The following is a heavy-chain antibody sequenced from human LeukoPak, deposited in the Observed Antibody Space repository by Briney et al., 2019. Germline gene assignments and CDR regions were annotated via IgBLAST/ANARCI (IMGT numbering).Heavy chain of an antibody. Sequence: GSLRLSCAASGFTFSSYGMHWVRQAPGKGLEWVAFIRYDGSNKYYADSVKGRFTISRDNSKNTLYLQMNSLRAEDTAVYYCAKTPATYYDSSGYDENWFDPWGQGTLVTVSS. J-gene: IGHJ5*02. CDR1: GFTFSSYG. CDR3: AKTPATYYDSSGYDENWFDP. V-gene: IGHV3-30*02. D-gene: IGHD3-22*01. CDR2: IRYDGSNK.